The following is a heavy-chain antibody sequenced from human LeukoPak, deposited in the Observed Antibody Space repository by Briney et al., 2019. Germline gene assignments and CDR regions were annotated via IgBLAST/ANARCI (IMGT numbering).Heavy chain of an antibody. Sequence: AGGSLRLSCAASGFTFSSHSMNWVRQAPGKGLEWVSSISSSSSYIYYADSVKGRFTISRDNAKNSLYLQMNSLRAEDTAVYYCARDDPSGFGGYWGQGTLVTVSS. D-gene: IGHD3-10*01. J-gene: IGHJ4*02. CDR2: ISSSSSYI. CDR1: GFTFSSHS. V-gene: IGHV3-21*01. CDR3: ARDDPSGFGGY.